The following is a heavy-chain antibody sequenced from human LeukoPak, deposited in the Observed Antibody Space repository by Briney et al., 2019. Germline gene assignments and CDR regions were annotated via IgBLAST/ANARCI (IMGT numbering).Heavy chain of an antibody. Sequence: SVKVSCKASGGTFSSYAISWVRQAPGQGLEWMGGIIPIFGTANYAQKLQGRVTMTTDTSTSTAYMELRSLRSDDTAVYYCARGTRVVVAATYHAFDIWGQGTMVTVSS. CDR3: ARGTRVVVAATYHAFDI. V-gene: IGHV1-69*05. D-gene: IGHD2-15*01. CDR1: GGTFSSYA. CDR2: IIPIFGTA. J-gene: IGHJ3*02.